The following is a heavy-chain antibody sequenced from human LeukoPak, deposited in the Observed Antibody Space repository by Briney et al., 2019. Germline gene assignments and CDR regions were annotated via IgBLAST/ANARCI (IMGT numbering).Heavy chain of an antibody. V-gene: IGHV1-69*13. CDR2: IIPIFGTA. CDR1: GGTFSSYA. J-gene: IGHJ5*02. CDR3: ARDPPLGCSSTSCYVTEGFDP. Sequence: ASVKVSCKASGGTFSSYAISWVRQAPGQGLEWMGGIIPIFGTANYAQKFQGRVTITADESTSTAYMELSSLRPEDTAVYYCARDPPLGCSSTSCYVTEGFDPWGQGTLVTVSS. D-gene: IGHD2-2*01.